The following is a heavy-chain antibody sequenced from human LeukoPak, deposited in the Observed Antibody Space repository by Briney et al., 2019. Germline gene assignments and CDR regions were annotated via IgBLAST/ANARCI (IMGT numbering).Heavy chain of an antibody. V-gene: IGHV1-2*04. CDR3: ARGGYDLDY. CDR2: INPFSGGT. Sequence: ASLQVSCKASGYSFTDYYIHWVRQAPGQGLEWMGWINPFSGGTKYAQKFQGWVTMTRDTSISTAYMELSRLTSDDTAVYYCARGGYDLDYWGQGTLVTVSS. D-gene: IGHD3-22*01. J-gene: IGHJ4*02. CDR1: GYSFTDYY.